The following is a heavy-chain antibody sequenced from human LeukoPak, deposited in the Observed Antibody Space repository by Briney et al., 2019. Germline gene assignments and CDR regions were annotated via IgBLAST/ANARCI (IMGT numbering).Heavy chain of an antibody. Sequence: TASETLSLTCAVYVGSFSGYYWSWIRQSPGKGLEWIGEINHSGSTNYNSSLKSRVTISVDTSKNQFSLKLSSVTAADTAVYYCARGYYGSGSHCCHMDVWGKGTTITVS. CDR1: VGSFSGYY. J-gene: IGHJ6*03. D-gene: IGHD3-10*01. V-gene: IGHV4-34*01. CDR3: ARGYYGSGSHCCHMDV. CDR2: INHSGST.